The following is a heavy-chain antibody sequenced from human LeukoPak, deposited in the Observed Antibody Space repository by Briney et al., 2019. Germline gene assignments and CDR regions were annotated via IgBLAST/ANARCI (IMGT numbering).Heavy chain of an antibody. Sequence: ASVKVSCKASGYTFTSYYMHWVRQAPGQGLEWMGIINPSGGSTSYAQKFQGRVTMTRDTSTSTVYMELSSLRSEDTAVYYCARDPMIVVVMDAFDIWGQGTMVTVSS. CDR3: ARDPMIVVVMDAFDI. CDR1: GYTFTSYY. D-gene: IGHD3-22*01. CDR2: INPSGGST. J-gene: IGHJ3*02. V-gene: IGHV1-46*01.